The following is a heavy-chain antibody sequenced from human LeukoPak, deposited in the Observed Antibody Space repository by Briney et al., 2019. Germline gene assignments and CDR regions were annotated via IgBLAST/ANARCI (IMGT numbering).Heavy chain of an antibody. J-gene: IGHJ5*02. Sequence: ASVKVSCKASGYTFTSYGISWVRQAPGQGLEWIGWIRAYNGNTNYAQKLQGRVTMTTDTSTSTAYMELRSLRSDDTAVYYCARDRRTARAAGSWFDPWGQGTLVTVSS. V-gene: IGHV1-18*01. CDR2: IRAYNGNT. D-gene: IGHD2-15*01. CDR3: ARDRRTARAAGSWFDP. CDR1: GYTFTSYG.